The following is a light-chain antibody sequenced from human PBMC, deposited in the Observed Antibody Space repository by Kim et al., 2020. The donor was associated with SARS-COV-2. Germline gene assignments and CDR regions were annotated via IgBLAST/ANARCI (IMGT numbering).Light chain of an antibody. V-gene: IGLV3-19*01. J-gene: IGLJ2*01. Sequence: SSELPQDPAVSVALGQTVRITCQGDSLRSYYATWYQQKPGQAPILVIYGKNNRPSGIPDRFSGSSSGNTASSTITGTQAGDGADYYCNSRDSNDNVVFGG. CDR3: NSRDSNDNVV. CDR1: SLRSYY. CDR2: GKN.